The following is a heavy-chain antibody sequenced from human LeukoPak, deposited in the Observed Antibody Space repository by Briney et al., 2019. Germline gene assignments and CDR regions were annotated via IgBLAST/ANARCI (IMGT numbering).Heavy chain of an antibody. J-gene: IGHJ6*02. V-gene: IGHV5-51*01. Sequence: GESLKISCKGSGYSFSTYWIGWVRQQPGKGLEWMGIIYPGDSDTRYSPSFQGQVTISADKSINTAYLQWSTLKASDTAMYYCARAYSTSSVFFGMDVWGQGTTVTDSS. D-gene: IGHD6-6*01. CDR3: ARAYSTSSVFFGMDV. CDR2: IYPGDSDT. CDR1: GYSFSTYW.